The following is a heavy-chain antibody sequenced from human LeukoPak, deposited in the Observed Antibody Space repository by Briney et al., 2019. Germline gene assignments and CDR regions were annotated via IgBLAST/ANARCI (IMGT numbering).Heavy chain of an antibody. J-gene: IGHJ3*02. D-gene: IGHD3-10*01. CDR2: IIPIFGTT. V-gene: IGHV1-69*05. Sequence: AXVKVSCKASGGTFSSYAISWVRQAPGQGIEWMGRIIPIFGTTNFAQKFQARVTITTDESTSTACMELSSLRSEDTAVYYCAPAPITMVRGVITSDAFDIWGQGTMVTVSS. CDR3: APAPITMVRGVITSDAFDI. CDR1: GGTFSSYA.